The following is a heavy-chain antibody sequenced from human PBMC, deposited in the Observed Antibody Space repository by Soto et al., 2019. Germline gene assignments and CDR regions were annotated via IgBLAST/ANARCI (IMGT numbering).Heavy chain of an antibody. D-gene: IGHD3-3*01. CDR1: GFTVSSRC. CDR3: ASDTLGGAYDFWH. CDR2: MSDSGTA. V-gene: IGHV3-66*01. Sequence: EVQLMESGGGLVQPGGSLRLSCAASGFTVSSRCMTWIRQAPGKGLEWVSVMSDSGTAYYADSVKGRFTLSRDSSKNTVFRQMNSLRAEDTAVYHCASDTLGGAYDFWHGGQGTLVTVSS. J-gene: IGHJ4*02.